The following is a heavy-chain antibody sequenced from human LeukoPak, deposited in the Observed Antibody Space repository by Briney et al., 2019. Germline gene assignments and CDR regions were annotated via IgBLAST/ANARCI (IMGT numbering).Heavy chain of an antibody. V-gene: IGHV1-69*01. CDR1: GGTFSSYA. CDR3: ASLRHYGMDV. J-gene: IGHJ6*02. CDR2: IIPIFGTA. Sequence: RASVKVSCKASGGTFSSYAISWVRQAPGQGLEWMGGIIPIFGTANYAQKFQGRVTITADESTSTAYMELSSLRSEDTAVYYCASLRHYGMDVWGQGTTVTVSS.